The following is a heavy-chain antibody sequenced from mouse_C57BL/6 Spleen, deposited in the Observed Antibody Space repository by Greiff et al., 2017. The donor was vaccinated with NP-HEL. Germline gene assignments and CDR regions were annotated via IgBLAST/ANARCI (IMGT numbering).Heavy chain of an antibody. CDR3: ARRGYGSSYVGFAY. CDR2: IYPGDGDT. Sequence: QVQLQQSGPELVKPGASVKISCKASGYAFSSSWMNWVKQRPGKGLEWIGRIYPGDGDTNYNGKFKGKATLTADKSSSTAYMQLSILTSEDSAVYFCARRGYGSSYVGFAYWGQGTLVTVSA. V-gene: IGHV1-82*01. D-gene: IGHD1-1*01. J-gene: IGHJ3*01. CDR1: GYAFSSSW.